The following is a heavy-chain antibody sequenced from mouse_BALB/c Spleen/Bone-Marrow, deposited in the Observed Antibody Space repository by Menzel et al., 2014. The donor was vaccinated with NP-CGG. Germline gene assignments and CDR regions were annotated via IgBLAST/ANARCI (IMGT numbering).Heavy chain of an antibody. CDR3: TRGDGNYWYFDV. D-gene: IGHD2-1*01. Sequence: LKESGSELARPGASVKLSCKASGYTFTSYWMHWVKQRRGQGLEWIGNIYPGSGSTNYDEKFKSKGTLTADTSSSTAYMHLSSLTSEDSAVYYCTRGDGNYWYFDVWGAGTTVTVSS. CDR2: IYPGSGST. J-gene: IGHJ1*01. CDR1: GYTFTSYW. V-gene: IGHV1S22*01.